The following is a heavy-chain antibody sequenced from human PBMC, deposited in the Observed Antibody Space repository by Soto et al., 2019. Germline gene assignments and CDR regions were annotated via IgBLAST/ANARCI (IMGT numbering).Heavy chain of an antibody. CDR3: AREVGGTFFEAFET. CDR1: GYSFTSYN. Sequence: QVHLVQSGAEVKKPGASVKVSCKASGYSFTSYNIGWVRQAPGQGLEWMGWISTYNGNKNYAQKFQGRVTLTTDTSRTTADMELRGLRPDDTVIYYCAREVGGTFFEAFETRGQGTRVTFSS. V-gene: IGHV1-18*01. D-gene: IGHD1-26*01. CDR2: ISTYNGNK. J-gene: IGHJ3*02.